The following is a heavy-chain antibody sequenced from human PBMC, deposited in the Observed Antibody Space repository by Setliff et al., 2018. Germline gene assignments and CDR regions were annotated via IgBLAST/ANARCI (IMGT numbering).Heavy chain of an antibody. D-gene: IGHD3-16*01. CDR3: ARGLAVNRFDP. CDR1: GDSVSSYY. Sequence: SETLSLTCTVSGDSVSSYYWSWIRQSPGKGLEWIGYISYSGSTKYNPSLKSRVTISLDTSKNQFSLKLNSVTAADTAVYYCARGLAVNRFDPWGQGTLVTVSS. CDR2: ISYSGST. J-gene: IGHJ5*02. V-gene: IGHV4-59*02.